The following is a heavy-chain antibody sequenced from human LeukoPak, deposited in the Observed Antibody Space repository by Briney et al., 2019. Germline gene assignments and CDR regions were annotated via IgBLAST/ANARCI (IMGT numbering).Heavy chain of an antibody. CDR2: INHSGST. CDR3: ARRRLLYCSGGSCYFSWFDP. CDR1: GFTVSSNS. V-gene: IGHV4-34*01. Sequence: GSLRLSCTVSGFTVSSNSWSWIRQPPGKGLEWIGEINHSGSTNYNPSLKSRVTISVDTSKNQFSLKLSSVTAADTAVYYCARRRLLYCSGGSCYFSWFDPWGQGTLVTVSS. J-gene: IGHJ5*02. D-gene: IGHD2-15*01.